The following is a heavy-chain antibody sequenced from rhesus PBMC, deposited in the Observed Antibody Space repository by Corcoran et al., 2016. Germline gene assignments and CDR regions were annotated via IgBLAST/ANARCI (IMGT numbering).Heavy chain of an antibody. J-gene: IGHJ4*01. V-gene: IGHV1-111*02. CDR2: VDPEDGEA. CDR3: ATGCIGIDY. CDR1: GYTFTDYY. D-gene: IGHD1-44*02. Sequence: EVQLVQSGAEVKKPGASVKISCKASGYTFTDYYLHCVRQAPGKGFECMGRVDPEDGEAIHAQKFKDRVTITADTSTDTAYMELGSLRSEDTAVYYCATGCIGIDYWGQGVLVTVSS.